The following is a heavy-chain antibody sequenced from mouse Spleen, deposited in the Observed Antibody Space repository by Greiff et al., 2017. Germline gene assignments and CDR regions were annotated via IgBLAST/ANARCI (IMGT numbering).Heavy chain of an antibody. V-gene: IGHV2-2*01. Sequence: VQLQQSGPGLVQPSQSLSITCTVSGFSLTSYGVHWVRQSPGKGLEWLGVIWSGGSTDYNAAFISRLSISKDTSKSQVFFKMNSLQADDTAIYYWDRKPYGDYGPYGMDYWGQGTSVTVSS. CDR2: IWSGGST. J-gene: IGHJ4*01. CDR3: DRKPYGDYGPYGMDY. D-gene: IGHD2-13*01. CDR1: GFSLTSYG.